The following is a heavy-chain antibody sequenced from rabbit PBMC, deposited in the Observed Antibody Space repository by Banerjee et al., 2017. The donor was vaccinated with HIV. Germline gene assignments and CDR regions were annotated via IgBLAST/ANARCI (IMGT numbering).Heavy chain of an antibody. CDR3: ARETWGATGNYGL. CDR2: IDPVFGTT. J-gene: IGHJ4*01. D-gene: IGHD7-1*01. V-gene: IGHV1S40*01. Sequence: QSLEESGGDLVKPGASLTLTCTASGFSFSSSDWIYWVRQAPGKGLEWIGYIDPVFGTTYYASWATGRFTISKTSSTTVTLQVTSLTAADTATYICARETWGATGNYGLWGPGTLVTVS. CDR1: GFSFSSSDW.